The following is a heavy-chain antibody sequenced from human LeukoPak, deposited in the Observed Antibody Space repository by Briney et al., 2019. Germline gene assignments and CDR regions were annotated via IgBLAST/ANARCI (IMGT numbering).Heavy chain of an antibody. CDR1: GYTFTSYA. D-gene: IGHD3-10*01. CDR3: ARDRRLLWFGELLFAGGNDY. J-gene: IGHJ4*02. Sequence: ASVTVSCMASGYTFTSYAMNWVRQAPGQGREWMGWINTNTGNPTYAQGFTGRFVFSLDTSVSTAYLQISSLKAEDTAVYYCARDRRLLWFGELLFAGGNDYWGQGTLVTVSS. CDR2: INTNTGNP. V-gene: IGHV7-4-1*02.